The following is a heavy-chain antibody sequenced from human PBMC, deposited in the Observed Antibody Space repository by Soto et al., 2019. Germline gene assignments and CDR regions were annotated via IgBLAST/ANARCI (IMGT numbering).Heavy chain of an antibody. D-gene: IGHD3-22*01. V-gene: IGHV3-11*01. CDR2: ISDSATTM. Sequence: GGSLRLSCAASGFTFSDYYMSWIRQAPGKGLEWISHISDSATTMYYADSVKGRFTISRDNARKSLFLHMNSLRAEDMAVYYCARDTAFISSGLFNPWGQGTLVTVSS. CDR3: ARDTAFISSGLFNP. J-gene: IGHJ5*02. CDR1: GFTFSDYY.